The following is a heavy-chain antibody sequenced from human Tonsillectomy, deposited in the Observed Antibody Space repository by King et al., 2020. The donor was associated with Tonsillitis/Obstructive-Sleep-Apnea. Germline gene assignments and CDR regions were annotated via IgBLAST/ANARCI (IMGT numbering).Heavy chain of an antibody. V-gene: IGHV5-10-1*01. D-gene: IGHD3-22*01. Sequence: QLVQSGAEVKKPGESLRISCKGSGYSFTSYWISWVRQMPGKGLEWMGRIYPSDSYTNYSPSFQGHVTISADKSISTAYLQWSSLKASDTAMYYCARRQYYYDSSGQGYYYYYYMDVWGKGTTVTVSS. CDR3: ARRQYYYDSSGQGYYYYYYMDV. CDR1: GYSFTSYW. J-gene: IGHJ6*03. CDR2: IYPSDSYT.